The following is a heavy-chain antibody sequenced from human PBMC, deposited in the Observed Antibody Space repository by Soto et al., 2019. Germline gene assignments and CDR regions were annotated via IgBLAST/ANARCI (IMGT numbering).Heavy chain of an antibody. CDR1: GGSFSGYY. CDR3: ARGLGAAAGPYYYYYMDV. D-gene: IGHD6-13*01. Sequence: SETLSLTCAVYGGSFSGYYWSWIRQPPGKGLEWIGEINHSGSTNYNPSLKSRVTISVDTSKNQFSLKLSSVTAADTAVYYCARGLGAAAGPYYYYYMDVWGKGXTVTVSS. J-gene: IGHJ6*03. V-gene: IGHV4-34*01. CDR2: INHSGST.